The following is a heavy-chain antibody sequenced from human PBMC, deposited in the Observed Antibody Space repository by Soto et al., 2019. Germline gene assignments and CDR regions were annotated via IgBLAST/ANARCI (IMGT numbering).Heavy chain of an antibody. CDR1: GFTFSDHW. Sequence: EVQLAESGGVLVQPGGSLKLSCVASGFTFSDHWMHWVRQAPGKGLVWVSRIISGGGRTNYADTLKGRFTISRDNAKNTLSLQMNSLSVGDTAVYSCARGTCSGDTCFFGGTHWGRGTQVTVSS. CDR3: ARGTCSGDTCFFGGTH. J-gene: IGHJ4*02. V-gene: IGHV3-74*02. CDR2: IISGGGRT. D-gene: IGHD2-21*02.